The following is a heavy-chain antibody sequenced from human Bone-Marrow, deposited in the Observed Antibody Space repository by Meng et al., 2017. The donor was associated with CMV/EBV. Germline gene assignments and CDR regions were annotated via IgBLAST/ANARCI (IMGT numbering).Heavy chain of an antibody. D-gene: IGHD6-13*01. V-gene: IGHV3-9*01. CDR1: GFTFSSYA. J-gene: IGHJ6*02. Sequence: GGSLRLSCAASGFTFSSYAMHWVRQAPGKGLEWVSGISWNSGSIGYADSVKGRFTISRDNSKNTLYLQMNSLRAEDTAVYYCAKALRTSIAAAGTNYYYGMDVWGQGTTVTVSS. CDR2: ISWNSGSI. CDR3: AKALRTSIAAAGTNYYYGMDV.